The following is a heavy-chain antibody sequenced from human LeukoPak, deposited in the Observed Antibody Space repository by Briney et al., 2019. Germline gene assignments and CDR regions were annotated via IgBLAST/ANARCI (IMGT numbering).Heavy chain of an antibody. V-gene: IGHV3-7*03. J-gene: IGHJ4*02. D-gene: IGHD3-3*01. CDR2: VKEDGTEK. CDR3: ARDFFSD. Sequence: GGSLRLSCAASGFTFTSYWMSWVRQAPGKGLEWVANVKEDGTEKYYVDSVKGRFTISRDNTKNSLYPQMNSLRAEDTAVYYCARDFFSDWGQGTLVTVSS. CDR1: GFTFTSYW.